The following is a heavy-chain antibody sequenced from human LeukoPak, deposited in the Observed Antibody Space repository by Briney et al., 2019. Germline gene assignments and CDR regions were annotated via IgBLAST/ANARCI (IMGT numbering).Heavy chain of an antibody. CDR1: GGSFSGYY. D-gene: IGHD2-15*01. V-gene: IGHV4-34*01. J-gene: IGHJ4*02. CDR3: ARGLGYCSGGSCYKRSYYFDY. Sequence: SETLSLTCAVYGGSFSGYYWSWIRQPPGKGLEWIGEINHSGSTNYNPSLKSRVTISVDTSKNQFSLKLSSVTAADTAVYYCARGLGYCSGGSCYKRSYYFDYWGQGTLVTVSS. CDR2: INHSGST.